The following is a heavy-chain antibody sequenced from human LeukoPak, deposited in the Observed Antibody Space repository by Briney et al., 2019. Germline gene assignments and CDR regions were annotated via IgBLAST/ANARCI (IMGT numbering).Heavy chain of an antibody. CDR2: LYTSGST. D-gene: IGHD6-13*01. V-gene: IGHV4-4*07. CDR1: GGSISSDY. J-gene: IGHJ4*02. Sequence: PSETLSLTCAVSGGSISSDYCSWIRQPAGKGLEWIGRLYTSGSTNYNPSLKSRVTMSVDTSKNQFSLKLSSVTAADTAVYYCARGYSSSWSRYYFDYWGQGTLVSVSS. CDR3: ARGYSSSWSRYYFDY.